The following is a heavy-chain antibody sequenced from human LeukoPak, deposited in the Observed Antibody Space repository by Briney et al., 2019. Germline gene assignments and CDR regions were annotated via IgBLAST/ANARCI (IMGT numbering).Heavy chain of an antibody. D-gene: IGHD3-22*01. CDR2: IYYSGST. Sequence: NTSETVSLTCAVSGGSISSYYCSWIRQPPGEGLEWIGYIYYSGSTNYNPSLKSRVTISVDTSKNQFSLKLSSVTAADTAVYYCARDNGSGYGYYFDYWGQGTLVTVSS. J-gene: IGHJ4*02. CDR3: ARDNGSGYGYYFDY. V-gene: IGHV4-59*01. CDR1: GGSISSYY.